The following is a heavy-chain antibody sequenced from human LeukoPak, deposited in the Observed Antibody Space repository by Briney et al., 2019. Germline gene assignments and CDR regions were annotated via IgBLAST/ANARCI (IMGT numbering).Heavy chain of an antibody. V-gene: IGHV4-59*01. Sequence: PSETLALTCTVSGGSISSYYWSWIRQPPGKGLEWIGYIYYSGSTNYNPSLKSRVTISVDTSKNQFSLKLSSVTAADTAVYYCARHYGGNSEFDYWGQGTLVTASS. CDR1: GGSISSYY. D-gene: IGHD4-23*01. CDR3: ARHYGGNSEFDY. CDR2: IYYSGST. J-gene: IGHJ4*02.